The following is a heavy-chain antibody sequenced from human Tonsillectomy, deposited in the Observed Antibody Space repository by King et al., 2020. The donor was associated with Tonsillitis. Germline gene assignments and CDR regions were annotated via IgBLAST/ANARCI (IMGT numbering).Heavy chain of an antibody. CDR1: GFTFTNFH. CDR3: AREVTTGVDAFDT. J-gene: IGHJ3*02. CDR2: IKRSGGGT. Sequence: VQLVQSGAEVKKPGASVTLSCKASGFTFTNFHMHWVRQAPGQGLEWMGIIKRSGGGTMYAQKFQGRVTMTRDTSTSTIYMELSSLRSQDTAVYYCAREVTTGVDAFDTWGQGTMVTVSS. V-gene: IGHV1-46*03. D-gene: IGHD4-17*01.